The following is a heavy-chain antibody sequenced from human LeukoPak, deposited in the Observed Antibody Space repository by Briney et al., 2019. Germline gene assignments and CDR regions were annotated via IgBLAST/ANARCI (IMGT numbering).Heavy chain of an antibody. CDR3: ARAGLHTYYYYGMDV. D-gene: IGHD3-16*01. CDR1: GFTFSSYS. V-gene: IGHV3-21*01. Sequence: GGSLRLSCAASGFTFSSYSMNWVRQAPGKGLEWVSSISSSSSYIYYADSVKGRFTISRDNAKNSLYLQMNSLRAEDTAVYYCARAGLHTYYYYGMDVWGQGTTVTVSS. J-gene: IGHJ6*02. CDR2: ISSSSSYI.